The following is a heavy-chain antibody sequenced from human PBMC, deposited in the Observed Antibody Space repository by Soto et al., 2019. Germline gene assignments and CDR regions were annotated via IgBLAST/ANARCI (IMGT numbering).Heavy chain of an antibody. J-gene: IGHJ4*02. CDR1: GFTFSSYS. D-gene: IGHD6-6*01. Sequence: ESGGGLVKPGGSLRLSCAASGFTFSSYSMNWVRQAPGKGLEWVSSISSSSSYIYYADSVKGRFTISRDNAKNSLYLQMNSLRAEDTAVYYCARDGSIAARLKDYWGQGTLVTVSS. V-gene: IGHV3-21*01. CDR2: ISSSSSYI. CDR3: ARDGSIAARLKDY.